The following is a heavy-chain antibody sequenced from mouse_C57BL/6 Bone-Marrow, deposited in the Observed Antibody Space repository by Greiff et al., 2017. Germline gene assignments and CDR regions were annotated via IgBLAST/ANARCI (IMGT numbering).Heavy chain of an antibody. Sequence: QVHVKQPGAELVKPGASVKLSCKASGYTFTSYWMHWVKQRPGQGLEWIGMIHPNSGSTNYNEKFKSKATLTVDKSSSTAYMQLSSLTSEDSAVYYCARRARKGFDVWGTGTTVTVSS. V-gene: IGHV1-64*01. CDR2: IHPNSGST. CDR1: GYTFTSYW. D-gene: IGHD3-1*01. CDR3: ARRARKGFDV. J-gene: IGHJ1*03.